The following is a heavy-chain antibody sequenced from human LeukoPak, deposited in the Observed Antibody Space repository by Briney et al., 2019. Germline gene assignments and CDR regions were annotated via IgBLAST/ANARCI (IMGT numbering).Heavy chain of an antibody. V-gene: IGHV1-18*01. J-gene: IGHJ3*02. CDR2: ISAYNGNT. CDR1: GYTFTSYG. D-gene: IGHD3-22*01. CDR3: AREPYYYDKAAAFDI. Sequence: ASVKVSCKASGYTFTSYGISWVRQAPGQGLEWMGWISAYNGNTNYAQKLQGRVTMTTDTSTSTAYMELRSLRSDDTAVYYCAREPYYYDKAAAFDIWGQGTMVTVSS.